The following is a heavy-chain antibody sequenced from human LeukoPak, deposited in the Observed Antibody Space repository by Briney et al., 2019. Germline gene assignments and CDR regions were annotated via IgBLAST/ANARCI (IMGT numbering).Heavy chain of an antibody. CDR1: GYTFTSYG. CDR2: ISAYSGNT. V-gene: IGHV1-18*01. J-gene: IGHJ5*02. CDR3: ARDRGAAAEGFDP. Sequence: ASVKVSCKASGYTFTSYGINWVRQAPGRGLEWMGWISAYSGNTNYAQKLQGRVTMTTDSSTSTAYMELRSLRSDDTAVYYCARDRGAAAEGFDPWGQGTLVTVSS. D-gene: IGHD6-13*01.